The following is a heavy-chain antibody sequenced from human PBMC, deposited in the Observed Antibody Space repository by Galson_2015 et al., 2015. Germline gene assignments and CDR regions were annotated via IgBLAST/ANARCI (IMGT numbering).Heavy chain of an antibody. Sequence: HPGKGLEWIGYIYYSGSTYYNPSLKSRVTISVDTSKNQFSLKLSSVTAADTAVYYCARLQLYYFDYWGQGTQVTVSS. CDR2: IYYSGST. CDR3: ARLQLYYFDY. D-gene: IGHD5-18*01. V-gene: IGHV4-30-4*05. J-gene: IGHJ4*02.